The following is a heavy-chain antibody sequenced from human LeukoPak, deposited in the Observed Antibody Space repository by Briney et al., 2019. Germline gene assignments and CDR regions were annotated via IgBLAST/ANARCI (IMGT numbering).Heavy chain of an antibody. Sequence: PGGSLRLSCVASGITFSTYAMSWVRQAPGKGLEWVSVISSSGSSTYYADSVKGRFTISRDNSKNTLYLQMNSLRAEDTAVYYCASLGYCSGGSCHRNLDYWGQGTLVTVSS. CDR3: ASLGYCSGGSCHRNLDY. V-gene: IGHV3-23*01. CDR1: GITFSTYA. CDR2: ISSSGSST. D-gene: IGHD2-15*01. J-gene: IGHJ4*02.